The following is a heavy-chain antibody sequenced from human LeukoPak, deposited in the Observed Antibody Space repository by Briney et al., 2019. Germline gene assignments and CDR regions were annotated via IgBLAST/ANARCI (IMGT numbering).Heavy chain of an antibody. Sequence: PSETLSLTCAVYGGSFSGYYWSWIRQPPGKGLEWIGEINHSGSTNYNPSLKSRVTISVDTSKNQFSLKLSSVTAADTAVYYCARQRPGYSSSWYLDYWGQGTLVTVSS. J-gene: IGHJ4*02. CDR3: ARQRPGYSSSWYLDY. CDR1: GGSFSGYY. V-gene: IGHV4-34*01. CDR2: INHSGST. D-gene: IGHD6-13*01.